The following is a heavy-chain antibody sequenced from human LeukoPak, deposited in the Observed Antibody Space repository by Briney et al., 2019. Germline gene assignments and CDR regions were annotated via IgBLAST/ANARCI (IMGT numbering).Heavy chain of an antibody. V-gene: IGHV3-74*01. CDR3: ARGNYYGMDV. Sequence: GGSLRLSCAASGFTFSSYWMHWVRHAPGKGLLWVSRINSDGTTTYYADSVKGRFTISRDNAKNTLYLQVNSLRAEDTAVYYCARGNYYGMDVWGQGPRSPSP. J-gene: IGHJ6*02. CDR2: INSDGTTT. CDR1: GFTFSSYW.